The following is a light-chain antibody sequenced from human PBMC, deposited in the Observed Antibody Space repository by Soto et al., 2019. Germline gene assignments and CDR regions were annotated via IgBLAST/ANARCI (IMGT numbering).Light chain of an antibody. CDR3: QQWET. V-gene: IGKV3-20*01. J-gene: IGKJ1*01. Sequence: EIVLTQSPGTLSLSPGERATLSCRASQSGSSSYLAWYQQKPGQAPSLLIYGASTRATGIPARFSGSGSGTEFTLTISSLQSEDFAVYYCQQWETFGQGTKVDIK. CDR1: QSGSSSY. CDR2: GAS.